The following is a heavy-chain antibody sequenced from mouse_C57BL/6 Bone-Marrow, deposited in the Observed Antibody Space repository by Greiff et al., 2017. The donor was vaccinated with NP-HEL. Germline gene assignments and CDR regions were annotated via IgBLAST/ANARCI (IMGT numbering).Heavy chain of an antibody. Sequence: QVQLQQSGAELVKPGASVKMSCKASGYTFTTYPIEWVKQNHGKSLEWIGNFHPYNDDTDYNEKFKNKATLTVEKSSSTVYLGLSRLPSDSSSVYDCARVGNCWYCFDYGCQGPTLTVSA. D-gene: IGHD2-1*01. V-gene: IGHV1-47*01. J-gene: IGHJ2*01. CDR3: ARVGNCWYCFDY. CDR2: FHPYNDDT. CDR1: GYTFTTYP.